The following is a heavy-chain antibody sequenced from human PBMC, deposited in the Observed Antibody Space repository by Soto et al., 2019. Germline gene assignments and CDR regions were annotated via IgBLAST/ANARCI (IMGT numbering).Heavy chain of an antibody. V-gene: IGHV6-1*01. J-gene: IGHJ6*02. CDR3: ARGNIVVVPAAIDWGDYYYYYGMDV. CDR1: GDRVSSNSAA. Sequence: SETRTLTCAISGDRVSSNSAAWNWIRQSPSRGLEWLGRTYYRSKWYNDYAVSVKSRITINPDTSKNQFSLQLNSVTPEDTAVYYCARGNIVVVPAAIDWGDYYYYYGMDVWGEGTTVTVS. CDR2: TYYRSKWYN. D-gene: IGHD2-2*01.